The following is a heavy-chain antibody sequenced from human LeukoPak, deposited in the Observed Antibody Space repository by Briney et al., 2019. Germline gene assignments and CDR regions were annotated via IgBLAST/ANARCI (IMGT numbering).Heavy chain of an antibody. CDR2: IYYSGST. D-gene: IGHD3-22*01. V-gene: IGHV4-61*05. CDR1: GGSISSSSYY. J-gene: IGHJ6*02. CDR3: ARLSSYHSSGYYPTRAYYYYYYGMDV. Sequence: SETLSLTCTVSGGSISSSSYYWGWIRQPPGKGLEWIGYIYYSGSTNYNPSLKSRVTISVDTSKNQFALKLSSVTAADTAVYYCARLSSYHSSGYYPTRAYYYYYYGMDVWGQGTTVTVSS.